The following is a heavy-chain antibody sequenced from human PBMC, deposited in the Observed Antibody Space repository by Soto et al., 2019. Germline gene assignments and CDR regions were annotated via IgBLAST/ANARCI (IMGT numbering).Heavy chain of an antibody. V-gene: IGHV1-3*01. Sequence: ASVKVSCKASGYTFTSYAMHWVRQAPGQRLEWMGWINAGNGNTKYSQKLQGRVTMTTDTSTSTAYMELRSLISEDTAVYYCARKEYYYDSSGFSPWGQGTLVTVSS. J-gene: IGHJ5*02. CDR1: GYTFTSYA. CDR2: INAGNGNT. CDR3: ARKEYYYDSSGFSP. D-gene: IGHD3-22*01.